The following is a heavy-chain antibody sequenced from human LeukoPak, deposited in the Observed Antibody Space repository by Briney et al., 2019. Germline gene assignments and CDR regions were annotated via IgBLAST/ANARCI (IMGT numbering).Heavy chain of an antibody. CDR3: ARDGAAAAANPFDY. D-gene: IGHD6-13*01. Sequence: PGGSLRLSCAASGFTFSCYEMNWVRQAPGKGLEWVSYISSSGSTIYYADSVKGRFTISRDNAKNSLYLQMNSLRAEDTAVYYCARDGAAAAANPFDYWGQGTLVTVSS. CDR1: GFTFSCYE. J-gene: IGHJ4*02. V-gene: IGHV3-48*03. CDR2: ISSSGSTI.